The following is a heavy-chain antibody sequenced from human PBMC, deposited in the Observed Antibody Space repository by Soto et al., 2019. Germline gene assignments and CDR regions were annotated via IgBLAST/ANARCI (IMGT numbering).Heavy chain of an antibody. D-gene: IGHD3-10*01. CDR2: INPNSGGT. J-gene: IGHJ4*02. CDR1: GYSFTSHY. CDR3: ARDARGDEAPMDY. Sequence: ASVKVSCKASGYSFTSHYMHWVRQAPGQGLEWMGWINPNSGGTNYAQKFQGWVTMTRDTSISTAYMELSRLRSGDTAVYYCARDARGDEAPMDYWGQGTLVTVSS. V-gene: IGHV1-2*04.